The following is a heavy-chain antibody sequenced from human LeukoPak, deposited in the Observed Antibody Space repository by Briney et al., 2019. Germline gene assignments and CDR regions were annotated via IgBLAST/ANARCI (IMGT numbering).Heavy chain of an antibody. CDR1: GGSISSYY. D-gene: IGHD6-13*01. V-gene: IGHV4-59*01. CDR3: ARARGNYFDY. Sequence: SETLSLTCTVSGGSISSYYWSWIRQPPGKGLEWIGYISYSGTTNYNPSLKSRVTISVAPSKNQFSLKLRSVTAPDTAVYYCARARGNYFDYWGQGTLVTVSS. J-gene: IGHJ4*02. CDR2: ISYSGTT.